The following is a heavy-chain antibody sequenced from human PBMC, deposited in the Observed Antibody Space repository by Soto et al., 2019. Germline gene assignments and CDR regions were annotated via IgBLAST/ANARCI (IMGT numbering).Heavy chain of an antibody. V-gene: IGHV1-2*02. J-gene: IGHJ5*02. Sequence: ASVKVSFKASGYTFTGYYIHWVRQAPGQGLEWMGWINPNSGDTNLAQKFQGRVTMTRDTSIITTYMELSRLASDNTAAYFCARGIVVRGQGWFDPWGQGTLVTAPQ. CDR2: INPNSGDT. CDR1: GYTFTGYY. CDR3: ARGIVVRGQGWFDP. D-gene: IGHD2-15*01.